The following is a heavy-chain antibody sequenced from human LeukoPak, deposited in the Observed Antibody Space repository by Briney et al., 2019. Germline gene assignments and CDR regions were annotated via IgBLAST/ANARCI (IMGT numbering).Heavy chain of an antibody. CDR1: GGSISSGSYY. D-gene: IGHD3-16*01. CDR2: IYTSGST. CDR3: ARVVPDFGDYYYYIDV. J-gene: IGHJ6*03. V-gene: IGHV4-61*02. Sequence: SRTLSLTCTGSGGSISSGSYYWSWIRQPAGQGLEWIGRIYTSGSTNYNPSLKSRVTISVDTSKNQFSLKLSSVTAADTAVYYCARVVPDFGDYYYYIDVWGKGTTVTVS.